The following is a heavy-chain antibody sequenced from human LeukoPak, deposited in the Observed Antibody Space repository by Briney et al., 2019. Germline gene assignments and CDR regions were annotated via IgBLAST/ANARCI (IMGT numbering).Heavy chain of an antibody. Sequence: QPGGSLRLSCAASGFTFSSYAMSWVRQAPGKGLEWVSPISGSGSSTYYADSVKGRFTISRDNSKNTLYLQMNSLRAEDTAVYCCAKGVAVASPYYFDYWGQGTLVTVSS. CDR3: AKGVAVASPYYFDY. V-gene: IGHV3-23*01. CDR1: GFTFSSYA. D-gene: IGHD6-19*01. J-gene: IGHJ4*02. CDR2: ISGSGSST.